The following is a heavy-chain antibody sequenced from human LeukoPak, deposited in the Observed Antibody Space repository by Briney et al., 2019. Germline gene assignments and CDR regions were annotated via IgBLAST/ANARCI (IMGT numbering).Heavy chain of an antibody. V-gene: IGHV3-11*01. D-gene: IGHD3-16*02. CDR2: ISSSGSSI. J-gene: IGHJ4*02. CDR1: GFTFSDYF. CDR3: ARASYIGGVIVD. Sequence: GGSLRLSCAASGFTFSDYFMTWIRQAPGKGLEWVSGISSSGSSIYYADSVKGRFTISRDNAKNSLYLQMNSLRAEDTALYYCARASYIGGVIVDWGQGTLVTVSS.